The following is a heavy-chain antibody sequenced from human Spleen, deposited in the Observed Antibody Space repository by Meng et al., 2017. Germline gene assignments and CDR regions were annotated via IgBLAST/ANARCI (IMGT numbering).Heavy chain of an antibody. D-gene: IGHD4-23*01. CDR1: GFSLSTSGVG. CDR3: ALYTTVVTGFDY. Sequence: SGPTLVKPTQTLTLTCTFSGFSLSTSGVGVGWIRQPPGKALEWLALIYWNDDKRYSASLKTRLTITKDTSKNQVVLTMTNMDPVDTATYYCALYTTVVTGFDYWGQGTLVTVSS. J-gene: IGHJ4*02. V-gene: IGHV2-5*01. CDR2: IYWNDDK.